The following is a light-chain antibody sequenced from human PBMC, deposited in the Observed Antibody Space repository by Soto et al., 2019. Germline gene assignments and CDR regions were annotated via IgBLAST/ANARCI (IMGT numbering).Light chain of an antibody. V-gene: IGKV1-5*01. CDR2: DAS. Sequence: DIQMTQSPSTLSASVGDTVTVACRASQSVSGWLAWYQQKPGEAPKLLIYDASALPRGVPSRFSGSGSGTKFTLPIESLQPDDFETYHCQQYELFSGTFGPGAKVDIX. CDR1: QSVSGW. CDR3: QQYELFSGT. J-gene: IGKJ1*01.